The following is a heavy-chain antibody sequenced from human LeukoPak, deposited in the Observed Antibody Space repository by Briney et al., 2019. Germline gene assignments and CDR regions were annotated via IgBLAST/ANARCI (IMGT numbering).Heavy chain of an antibody. CDR2: ISSSGGTR. J-gene: IGHJ4*02. V-gene: IGHV3-48*03. CDR1: GFTFSSYE. CDR3: ARSDYLGPDY. Sequence: GGSLRLSCAASGFTFSSYEMNWVRQAPGKGLEWLSYISSSGGTRYYADSVKGRFTISRDNAKNSLYLQMSSLRAEDTTVYYCARSDYLGPDYWGQGTLVTVSS. D-gene: IGHD4/OR15-4a*01.